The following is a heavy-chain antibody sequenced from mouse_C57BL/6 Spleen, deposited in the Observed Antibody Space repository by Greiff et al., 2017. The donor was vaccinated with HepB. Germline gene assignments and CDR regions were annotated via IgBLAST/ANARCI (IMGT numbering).Heavy chain of an antibody. V-gene: IGHV1-81*01. CDR2: IYPRSGNT. CDR3: ARKGTAQAFFDY. CDR1: GYTFTSYG. D-gene: IGHD3-2*02. Sequence: VQRVESGAELARPGASVKLSCKASGYTFTSYGISWVKQRTGQGLEWIGEIYPRSGNTYYNEKFKGKATLTADKSSSTAYMELRSLTSEDSAVYFCARKGTAQAFFDYWGQGTTLTVSS. J-gene: IGHJ2*01.